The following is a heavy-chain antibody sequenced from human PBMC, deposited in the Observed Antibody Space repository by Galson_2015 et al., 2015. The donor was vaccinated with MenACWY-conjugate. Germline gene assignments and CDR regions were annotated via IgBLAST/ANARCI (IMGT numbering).Heavy chain of an antibody. J-gene: IGHJ5*02. Sequence: SLRLSCAASGFTFGSYCVHWVRQVPGKGLEWVSGISWPGGRTAYADSVKGRFAISRDNAKTPLYLQMNSLRTEDTAVYYCARDRKERTVSLPSNWFDHWGQGTQVIVSS. D-gene: IGHD4-11*01. V-gene: IGHV3-74*03. CDR2: ISWPGGRT. CDR3: ARDRKERTVSLPSNWFDH. CDR1: GFTFGSYC.